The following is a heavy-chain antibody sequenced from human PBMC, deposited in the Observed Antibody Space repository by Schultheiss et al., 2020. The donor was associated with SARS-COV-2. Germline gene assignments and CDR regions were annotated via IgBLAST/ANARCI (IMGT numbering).Heavy chain of an antibody. Sequence: GGSLRLSCAASGFTVSSNYMNWVRQAPGKGLEWVSVIYSGGSTYYADSVKGRFTISRDNSKNTLYLQMNGLRADDTAVYYCARVLGGYNYCMDVWGQGTTVTVSS. J-gene: IGHJ6*02. CDR1: GFTVSSNY. V-gene: IGHV3-53*01. D-gene: IGHD1-26*01. CDR3: ARVLGGYNYCMDV. CDR2: IYSGGST.